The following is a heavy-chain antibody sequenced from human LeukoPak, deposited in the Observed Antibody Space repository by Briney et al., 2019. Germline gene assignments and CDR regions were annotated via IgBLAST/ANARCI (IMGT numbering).Heavy chain of an antibody. D-gene: IGHD3-10*01. CDR1: GFTFSGFS. Sequence: GGSLRLSCAASGFTFSGFSMSWVRQSPTRGLEWVANIKQDGSERYYVDSVKGRFTISRDNAKNSLSLQMNNLRVEDTAVYYCARAGSHWHYVYWGQGTVVTVSS. J-gene: IGHJ4*02. CDR3: ARAGSHWHYVY. CDR2: IKQDGSER. V-gene: IGHV3-7*01.